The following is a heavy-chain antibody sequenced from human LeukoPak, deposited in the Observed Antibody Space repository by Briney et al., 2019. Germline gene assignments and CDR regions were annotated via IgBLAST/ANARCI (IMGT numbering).Heavy chain of an antibody. D-gene: IGHD2-2*01. CDR3: AGDSTPDAFDI. V-gene: IGHV3-33*01. J-gene: IGHJ3*02. CDR1: GFTFSSYG. CDR2: IWYDGSNK. Sequence: PGGSLRLSCAASGFTFSSYGMHWVRQAPGKGLEWVAVIWYDGSNKYYADSVKGRFTISRDNSKNTLYLQMNSLRAEDTAVYYCAGDSTPDAFDIWGQGTMVTVSS.